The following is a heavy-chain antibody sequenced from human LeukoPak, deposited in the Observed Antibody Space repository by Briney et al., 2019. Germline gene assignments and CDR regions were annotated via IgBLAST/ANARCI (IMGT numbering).Heavy chain of an antibody. Sequence: GGSLRLSCAASGFTFSYYDMHWVRQAPGKGLEWVAVISSDESNNYYADSVKGRFTISRDNSKNTLYLQMNSLRAEDTAVYYCAKKGDCSGGTCYPYDFDYWGQGTLVTVSS. CDR1: GFTFSYYD. V-gene: IGHV3-30*18. CDR3: AKKGDCSGGTCYPYDFDY. CDR2: ISSDESNN. D-gene: IGHD2-15*01. J-gene: IGHJ4*02.